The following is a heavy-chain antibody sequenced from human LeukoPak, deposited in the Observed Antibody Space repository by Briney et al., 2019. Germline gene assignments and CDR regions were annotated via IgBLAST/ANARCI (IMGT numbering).Heavy chain of an antibody. V-gene: IGHV3-15*01. Sequence: GGSLRLSCAASGFTFSNNWMNWVRQAPGKGLEWVGRIKSKTDGGTTDYVAPVKGRFTIQLDDSKNTQYLHVNSQNTEQTHAYYLPSGNWRSFSYWGQGTLVTVSS. CDR3: PSGNWRSFSY. J-gene: IGHJ4*02. CDR1: GFTFSNNW. D-gene: IGHD1-1*01. CDR2: IKSKTDGGTT.